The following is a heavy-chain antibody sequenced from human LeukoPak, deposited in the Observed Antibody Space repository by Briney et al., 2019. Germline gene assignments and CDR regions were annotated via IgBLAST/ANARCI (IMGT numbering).Heavy chain of an antibody. CDR1: GFTFSSYW. CDR2: ISGSGGST. Sequence: GGSLRLSCAASGFTFSSYWMSWVRQAPGKGLEWVSAISGSGGSTYYADSVKGRFTISRDNSKNTLYLQMNSLRAEDTAVYYCAKDHSSGWYGSFDYWGQGTLVTVSS. V-gene: IGHV3-23*01. D-gene: IGHD6-19*01. CDR3: AKDHSSGWYGSFDY. J-gene: IGHJ4*02.